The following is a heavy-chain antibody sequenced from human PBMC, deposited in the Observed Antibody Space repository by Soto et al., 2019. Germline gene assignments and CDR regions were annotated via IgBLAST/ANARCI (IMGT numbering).Heavy chain of an antibody. Sequence: QITLKESGPTLVKPTQTLTLTCTFSGFSLSTSGVGVGWIRQPPGKALEWLALIYWDDDKRYSPSLKSRLTINKDTSKNQVVLTMTNMDPVDTATYYCAHSRALYCTNSVCYTPYFDYWGQGTLVTVSS. CDR1: GFSLSTSGVG. V-gene: IGHV2-5*02. CDR2: IYWDDDK. D-gene: IGHD2-8*01. J-gene: IGHJ4*02. CDR3: AHSRALYCTNSVCYTPYFDY.